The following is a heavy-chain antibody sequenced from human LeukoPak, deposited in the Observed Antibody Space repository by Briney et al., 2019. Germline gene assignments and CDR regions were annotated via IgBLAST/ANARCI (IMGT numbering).Heavy chain of an antibody. J-gene: IGHJ1*01. D-gene: IGHD6-13*01. CDR2: ISRSDGTT. CDR3: AKGSSWNAEYFQH. V-gene: IGHV3-23*01. Sequence: GGSLRLSCAGSGFTFSSYAMTWVRQAPGTGLEWVSSISRSDGTTYCADSVKGRFTISRDNSKNTLFLQMNSLRAEDTAVYFCAKGSSWNAEYFQHWGQGTLVTVSS. CDR1: GFTFSSYA.